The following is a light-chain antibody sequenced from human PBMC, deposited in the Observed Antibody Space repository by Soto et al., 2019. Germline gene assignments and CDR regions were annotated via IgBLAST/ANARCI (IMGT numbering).Light chain of an antibody. Sequence: VLTQSPDTLPLSPGATAILSCRASQSIDPYSAWYKCKPGQRPRLLSYGASSRALGIPDRFIGRGSGTNFTLTIHRLEPEDFAFYYCQHYASSPITFGQGTRLEIK. V-gene: IGKV3-20*01. CDR2: GAS. CDR1: QSIDPY. CDR3: QHYASSPIT. J-gene: IGKJ5*01.